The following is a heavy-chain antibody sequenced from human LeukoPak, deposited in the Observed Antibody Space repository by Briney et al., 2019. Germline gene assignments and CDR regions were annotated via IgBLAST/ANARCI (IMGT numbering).Heavy chain of an antibody. CDR1: GGSFSGYY. CDR2: IYYSGST. Sequence: PSETLSLTCAVYGGSFSGYYWSWIRQPPGKGLEWIGYIYYSGSTNYNPSLKSRVTISVDTSKNQFSLKLSSVTAADTAVYYCARAMGYSYGPSTSFDYWGQGTLVTVSS. CDR3: ARAMGYSYGPSTSFDY. J-gene: IGHJ4*02. D-gene: IGHD5-18*01. V-gene: IGHV4-59*01.